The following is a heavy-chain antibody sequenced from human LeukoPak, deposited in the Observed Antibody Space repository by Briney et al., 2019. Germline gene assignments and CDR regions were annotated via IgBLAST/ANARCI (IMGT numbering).Heavy chain of an antibody. V-gene: IGHV5-51*01. D-gene: IGHD4-17*01. J-gene: IGHJ6*02. CDR3: ARHLATVTASRQYYYYGMDV. CDR1: GFSFTFTKNW. Sequence: GESLKISCKASGFSFTFTKNWIGWVRQVPXKGLEWMGIIYPVDSDIRYNPSFQGQVTISVDKSISTTYLQWSSLKASDTAIYYCARHLATVTASRQYYYYGMDVWGQGTTVTVSS. CDR2: IYPVDSDI.